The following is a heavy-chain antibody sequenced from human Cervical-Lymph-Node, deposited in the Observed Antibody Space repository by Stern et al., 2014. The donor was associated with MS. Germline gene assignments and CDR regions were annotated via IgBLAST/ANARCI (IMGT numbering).Heavy chain of an antibody. Sequence: QVQLVQSGAEVKKPGASMTISCKTSGYNFIDYAIHWVRQAPGQRLEWMGWINGGPGTTKYSQKFQGRVSFTRDKAASAAYMDLSNLSPDDTAVYYCARQPDYSDFLDFWGQGTLVTVSS. CDR3: ARQPDYSDFLDF. CDR1: GYNFIDYA. D-gene: IGHD4-11*01. CDR2: INGGPGTT. J-gene: IGHJ4*02. V-gene: IGHV1-3*01.